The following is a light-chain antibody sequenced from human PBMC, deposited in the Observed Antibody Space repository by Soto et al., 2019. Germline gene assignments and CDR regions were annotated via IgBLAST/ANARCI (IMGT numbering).Light chain of an antibody. V-gene: IGKV3-15*01. CDR2: GAS. J-gene: IGKJ1*01. CDR1: QSVSSD. CDR3: QQYNNWPPT. Sequence: EIVMTQSPATLSVSPGERATLSCSASQSVSSDVAWYQQKTGHAPRLLIYGASTRATGIPARFSGSGSGTEFTLTISSLQSEDFAVYYCQQYNNWPPTFGQGTRWIS.